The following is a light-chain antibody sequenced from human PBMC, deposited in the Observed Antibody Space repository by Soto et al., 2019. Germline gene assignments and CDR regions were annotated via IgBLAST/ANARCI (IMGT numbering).Light chain of an antibody. Sequence: EIVLTQSPATLSLSPGERATLSCRASQRVSSYLAWYQQKPGQAPRLLICDASNRATGIPARFSGSGSGTDFTLTISSLEPEDFSVYYCQQRSNWPPLYTFGQGTKLEIK. V-gene: IGKV3-11*01. J-gene: IGKJ2*01. CDR2: DAS. CDR1: QRVSSY. CDR3: QQRSNWPPLYT.